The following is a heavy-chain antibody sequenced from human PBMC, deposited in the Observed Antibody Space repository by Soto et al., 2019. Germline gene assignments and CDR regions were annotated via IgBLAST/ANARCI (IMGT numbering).Heavy chain of an antibody. J-gene: IGHJ2*01. CDR1: GFTFINYA. D-gene: IGHD7-27*01. CDR3: ARKILGSTTRPNYWYFDL. CDR2: ISGGGDAA. V-gene: IGHV3-23*01. Sequence: EVQVLESGGGLVQPGGSLRLSCAGSGFTFINYAMNRVRQAPGKGLEWVSSISGGGDAAFFPDSVRGRFTISRDNSKNTVTLQMNSLGVADTAVYYCARKILGSTTRPNYWYFDLWGRGTLVTVSS.